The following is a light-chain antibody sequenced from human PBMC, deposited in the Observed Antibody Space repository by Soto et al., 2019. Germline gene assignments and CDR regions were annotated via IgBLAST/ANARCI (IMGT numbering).Light chain of an antibody. V-gene: IGKV4-1*01. J-gene: IGKJ1*01. Sequence: DIVMTQSPDSLAVSLGERATINCKSSQSVLYSSNNKNYLAWYQQKPGQPPKLLIYWASTRESGVPDRFSGRGSGTDFPITISSLQAEDVAVYYCQQYYTTWTFGQGTKVEIK. CDR3: QQYYTTWT. CDR2: WAS. CDR1: QSVLYSSNNKNY.